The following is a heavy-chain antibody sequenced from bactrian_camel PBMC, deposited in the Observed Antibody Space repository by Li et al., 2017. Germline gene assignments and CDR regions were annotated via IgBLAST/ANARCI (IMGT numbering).Heavy chain of an antibody. CDR2: ISVSSGGRT. V-gene: IGHV3S63*01. D-gene: IGHD2*01. Sequence: HVQLVESGGGSVQVGETLILSCTASGFTFDSDMGWYRQVPGNECELVSSISVSSGGRTSYAASVKGRFTISRDTTKNTMFLQMNNLKPEDTGIYYCAARRYLLLAPDLILTQADFNDWGHGTQVTVS. J-gene: IGHJ4*01. CDR3: AARRYLLLAPDLILTQADFND. CDR1: GFTFDSD.